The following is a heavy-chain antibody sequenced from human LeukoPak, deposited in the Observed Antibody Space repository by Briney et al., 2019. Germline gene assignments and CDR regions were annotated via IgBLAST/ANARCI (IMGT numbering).Heavy chain of an antibody. J-gene: IGHJ6*02. V-gene: IGHV3-7*03. CDR2: INHNENVN. D-gene: IGHD3-16*01. CDR3: ARGGGLDV. Sequence: PGGSLRLSCAASGFTFSSYWMNWARKAPGKGLEWVASINHNENVNYYVDSVKGRFTISRDNAKNSLYLQMSNLRAEDTAVYFCARGGGLDVWGQGATVTVSS. CDR1: GFTFSSYW.